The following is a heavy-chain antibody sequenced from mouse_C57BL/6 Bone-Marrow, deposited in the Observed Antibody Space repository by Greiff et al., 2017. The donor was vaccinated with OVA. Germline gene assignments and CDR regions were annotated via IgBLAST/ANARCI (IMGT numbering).Heavy chain of an antibody. Sequence: EVKVEESGPGLVKPSQSLSLTCSVTGYSITSGYYWNWIRQFPGNKLEWMGYISYDGSNNYNPSLKNRISITRDTSKNQFFLKLNSVTTEDTATYYCAREIYGGYWGQGTTLTVSS. J-gene: IGHJ2*01. D-gene: IGHD1-1*02. V-gene: IGHV3-6*01. CDR3: AREIYGGY. CDR2: ISYDGSN. CDR1: GYSITSGYY.